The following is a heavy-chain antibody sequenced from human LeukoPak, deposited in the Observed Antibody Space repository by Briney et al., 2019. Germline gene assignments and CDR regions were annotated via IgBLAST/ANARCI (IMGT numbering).Heavy chain of an antibody. CDR1: GGSISSGGYS. D-gene: IGHD1-20*01. V-gene: IGHV4-30-2*03. Sequence: PSQTLSLTCAVSGGSISSGGYSWSWIRQPPGKGLEWIGSIYYSGSTYYNPSLKSRVTISVDTSKNQFSLKLSSVTAADTAVYYCARLGPAARSGITGWGQGTLVTVSS. CDR2: IYYSGST. CDR3: ARLGPAARSGITG. J-gene: IGHJ4*02.